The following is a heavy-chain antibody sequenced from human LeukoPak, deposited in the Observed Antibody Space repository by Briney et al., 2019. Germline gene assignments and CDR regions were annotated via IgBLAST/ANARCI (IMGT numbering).Heavy chain of an antibody. CDR2: IYPGDSDT. CDR3: ARSAKMYGSGSYYNYFDY. J-gene: IGHJ4*02. Sequence: GESLKVSCKGSGYNLTNYWIGWVRQMPGKGLEWMGIIYPGDSDTRYSPSFQGQVTISADKSISTAYLQWSSLKASDTAMYYCARSAKMYGSGSYYNYFDYWGQGTLVTVSS. V-gene: IGHV5-51*01. D-gene: IGHD3-10*01. CDR1: GYNLTNYW.